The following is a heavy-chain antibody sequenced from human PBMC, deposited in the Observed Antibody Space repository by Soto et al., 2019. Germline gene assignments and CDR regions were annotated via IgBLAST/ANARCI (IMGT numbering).Heavy chain of an antibody. CDR1: GVSISTYHRG. D-gene: IGHD3-3*01. J-gene: IGHJ4*01. V-gene: IGHV2-5*02. CDR3: AHAGASNLLIFIH. CDR2: IYLDDDK. Sequence: QIPLKESGPTLVRPAPTLTLTCDVSGVSISTYHRGVAWIRQPPGKALAWLALIYLDDDKRYSPSLKDRIAIATDNSSNPVVLTITYIAPGDSATYFFAHAGASNLLIFIHWCPGRLVSVSS.